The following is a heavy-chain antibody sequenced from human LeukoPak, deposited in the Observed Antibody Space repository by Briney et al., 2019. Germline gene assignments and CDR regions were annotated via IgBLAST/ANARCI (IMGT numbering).Heavy chain of an antibody. Sequence: GGSLRLSCAASGFTFSSYWMSWVRQAPGKGLEWVANIEQDGSEKYYVDSVKGRFTISRDNAKNSLYLQMNSLRAEDTAVYYCARIRSRRWELLDYFDYWGQGTLVTVSS. CDR2: IEQDGSEK. CDR3: ARIRSRRWELLDYFDY. CDR1: GFTFSSYW. D-gene: IGHD1-26*01. V-gene: IGHV3-7*01. J-gene: IGHJ4*02.